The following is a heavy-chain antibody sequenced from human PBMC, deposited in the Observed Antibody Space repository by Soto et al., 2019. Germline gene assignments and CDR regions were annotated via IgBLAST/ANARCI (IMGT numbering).Heavy chain of an antibody. CDR2: IYPGDSDT. Sequence: GESLKISCKGSGYSFTSYWIGWVRQMPGKGLEWMGIIYPGDSDTRYSPSFQGQVTISADKSISTAYLPWSSLKASDTAMYYCARRTEGRIYGYYEDGYYFYYMDVWGKGTTVTVSS. V-gene: IGHV5-51*01. D-gene: IGHD4-17*01. CDR3: ARRTEGRIYGYYEDGYYFYYMDV. CDR1: GYSFTSYW. J-gene: IGHJ6*03.